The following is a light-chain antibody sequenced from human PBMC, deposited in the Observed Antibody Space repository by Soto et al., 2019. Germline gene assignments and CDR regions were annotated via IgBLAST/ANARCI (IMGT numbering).Light chain of an antibody. CDR3: LLAYSGGRV. V-gene: IGLV7-46*01. J-gene: IGLJ2*01. CDR1: DGPVTSNHY. Sequence: QAVVTQEPSLTVSPGGTVTLACGSSDGPVTSNHYPYWYQQRPGQVPRTLIYDTTNRQSWAPARFSGSLVGVKAALTLSGAQPEDEADYYCLLAYSGGRVFGGGTKLTVL. CDR2: DTT.